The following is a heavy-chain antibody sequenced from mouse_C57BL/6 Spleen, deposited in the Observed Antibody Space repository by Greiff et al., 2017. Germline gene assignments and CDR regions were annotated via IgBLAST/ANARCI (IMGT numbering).Heavy chain of an antibody. Sequence: QVQLQQSGPELVKPGASVKISCKASGYAFSRSWMNWVKQRPGKGLEWIGRIYPGDGDTNYNGKFQGKATLTADKSSSPAYMQLSSLTSEDSAVYFCARNGAMDYWGQGTSVTVAS. CDR2: IYPGDGDT. CDR3: ARNGAMDY. V-gene: IGHV1-82*01. J-gene: IGHJ4*01. CDR1: GYAFSRSW.